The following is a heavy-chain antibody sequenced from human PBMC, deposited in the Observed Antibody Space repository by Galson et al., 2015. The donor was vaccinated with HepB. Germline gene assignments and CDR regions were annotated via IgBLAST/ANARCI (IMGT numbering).Heavy chain of an antibody. CDR3: AKDYAVPGVDFYYGMDV. Sequence: SLRLSCAASGFTFSRCAMSWVRQAPGKGLEWVSTISGGGGSIYYADSVKGRFTISRDNSKETLFLQMSSLRAEDTAVYYCAKDYAVPGVDFYYGMDVWGQGTTVTVSS. D-gene: IGHD2-15*01. CDR1: GFTFSRCA. CDR2: ISGGGGSI. V-gene: IGHV3-23*01. J-gene: IGHJ6*02.